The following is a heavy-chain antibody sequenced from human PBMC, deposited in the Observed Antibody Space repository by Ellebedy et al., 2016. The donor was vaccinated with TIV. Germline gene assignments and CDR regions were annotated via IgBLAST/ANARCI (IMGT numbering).Heavy chain of an antibody. D-gene: IGHD1-26*01. CDR3: ASLVVGGTPSDY. Sequence: GESLKISCAASGFTFSDHYMDWVRQAPGKGMEWVGLITNKGRGGTTEYAASVKGRITISRDDSNNLLYLQLKSLKSEDTAVYYCASLVVGGTPSDYWGQGTLVTVSS. CDR2: ITNKGRGGTT. CDR1: GFTFSDHY. J-gene: IGHJ4*02. V-gene: IGHV3-72*01.